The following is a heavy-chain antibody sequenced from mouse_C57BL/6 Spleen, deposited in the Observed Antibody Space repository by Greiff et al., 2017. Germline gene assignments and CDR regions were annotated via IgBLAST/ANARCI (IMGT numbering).Heavy chain of an antibody. Sequence: VQLKQSGPELVKPGASVKISCKASGYSFTGYYMNWVKQSPEKSLEWIGEINPSTGGTTYNQKFKAKATLTVDKSSSTAYMQLTSLTSEDSAVYYCARSSVEDWYFDVWGTGTTVTVSS. CDR3: ARSSVEDWYFDV. V-gene: IGHV1-42*01. CDR2: INPSTGGT. J-gene: IGHJ1*03. D-gene: IGHD1-3*01. CDR1: GYSFTGYY.